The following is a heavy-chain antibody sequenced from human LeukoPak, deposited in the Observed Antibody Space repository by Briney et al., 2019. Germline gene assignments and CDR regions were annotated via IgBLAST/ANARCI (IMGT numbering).Heavy chain of an antibody. J-gene: IGHJ4*02. D-gene: IGHD5-18*01. V-gene: IGHV4-59*08. CDR3: ARHGRYSYGYLVYGY. CDR2: IYYSGST. CDR1: GGSISSYY. Sequence: SETLSLTCTVSGGSISSYYWSWLRQPPGKGLGWIGYIYYSGSTNYNPSLKSRVTISVDTSKNQFSLKLSSVTAPDTAVYYCARHGRYSYGYLVYGYWGQGTLVTVSS.